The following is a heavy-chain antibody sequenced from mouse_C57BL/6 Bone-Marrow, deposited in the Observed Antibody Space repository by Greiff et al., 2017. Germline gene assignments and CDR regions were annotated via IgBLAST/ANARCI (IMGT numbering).Heavy chain of an antibody. CDR1: GFSLTSYA. D-gene: IGHD1-2*01. CDR2: IWTGGGT. J-gene: IGHJ1*01. Sequence: VHLVESGPGLVAPSQSLSITCTVSGFSLTSYAISWVRQPPGKGLEWLGVIWTGGGTNYNSALKSRLSISKDNSKSQVFLKKNSLQTDDTARDYRSRSNHGRYFDGWGPGTTVTVS. CDR3: SRSNHGRYFDG. V-gene: IGHV2-9-1*01.